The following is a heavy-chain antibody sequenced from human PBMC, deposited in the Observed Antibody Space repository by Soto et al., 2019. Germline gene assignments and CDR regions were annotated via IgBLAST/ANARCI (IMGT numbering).Heavy chain of an antibody. V-gene: IGHV1-18*01. J-gene: IGHJ6*02. CDR3: ARDRGSCTNGVCYTDDYYGMDV. CDR2: ISAYNGNT. CDR1: DYTFSNFG. D-gene: IGHD2-8*01. Sequence: ASVKVSCKASDYTFSNFGMSWVRQAPGQGPEWMGWISAYNGNTNYPQKFQGRVTMTTDTSTSTAYMELRSLRSDDTAVYYCARDRGSCTNGVCYTDDYYGMDVWGQGTTVTSP.